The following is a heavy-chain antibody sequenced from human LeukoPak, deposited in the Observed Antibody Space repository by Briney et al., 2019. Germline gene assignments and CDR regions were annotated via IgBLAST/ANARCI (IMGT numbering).Heavy chain of an antibody. CDR2: VYYSGST. V-gene: IGHV4-39*07. Sequence: PSETLSLTCTVSGGTISTSSYYFAWIRQPPGKGLEWIGSVYYSGSTYYHPSLKSRVTISIDTSKNQFSLNLNSVTAADTAVYYCARGFSSGYLFDYWGQGTLVTVSS. D-gene: IGHD3-22*01. J-gene: IGHJ4*02. CDR3: ARGFSSGYLFDY. CDR1: GGTISTSSYY.